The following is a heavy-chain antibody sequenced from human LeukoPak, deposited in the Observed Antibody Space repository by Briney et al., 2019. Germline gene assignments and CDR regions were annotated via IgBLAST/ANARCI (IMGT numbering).Heavy chain of an antibody. J-gene: IGHJ2*01. D-gene: IGHD2-21*02. V-gene: IGHV3-30-3*01. CDR2: ISYDGSNK. CDR3: AREGPGVVTSGYFDL. CDR1: GFTFSSYA. Sequence: GGSLRLSCAASGFTFSSYAMHWVRQAPGKGLEWVAVISYDGSNKYYADSVKGRFTISRDNSKNTLYLQMNSLRAEDTAVYYCAREGPGVVTSGYFDLWGRGTLVTVSS.